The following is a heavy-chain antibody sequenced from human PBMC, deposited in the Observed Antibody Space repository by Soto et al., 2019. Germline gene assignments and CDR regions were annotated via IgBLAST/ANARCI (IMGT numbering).Heavy chain of an antibody. D-gene: IGHD5-12*01. CDR1: GGSISSSSYY. Sequence: SETLSLTCTVSGGSISSSSYYWGWIRQPPGKGLEWIGSIYYSGSTYYNPSLKSRVTISVDTSKNQFSLKLSSVTAADTAVYYCARSIVATIVHYYYYYMDVWGKGTTVT. CDR3: ARSIVATIVHYYYYYMDV. J-gene: IGHJ6*03. V-gene: IGHV4-39*01. CDR2: IYYSGST.